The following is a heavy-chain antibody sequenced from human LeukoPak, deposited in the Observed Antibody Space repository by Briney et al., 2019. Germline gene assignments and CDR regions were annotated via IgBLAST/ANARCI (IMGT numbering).Heavy chain of an antibody. Sequence: GGSLRLSCAASGFTFSSYAMSWVRQAPEKGLEWVSTISGSGGGTYYADSVKGRFTISRDDSKNTLYLQMNSLRAEDTAVYYCAKDLGRYRNNYFDYWGQGTLITVSS. J-gene: IGHJ4*02. D-gene: IGHD1-26*01. CDR1: GFTFSSYA. V-gene: IGHV3-23*01. CDR3: AKDLGRYRNNYFDY. CDR2: ISGSGGGT.